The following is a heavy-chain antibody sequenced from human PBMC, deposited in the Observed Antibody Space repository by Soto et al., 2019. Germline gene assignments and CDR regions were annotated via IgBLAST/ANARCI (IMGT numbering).Heavy chain of an antibody. CDR2: ISGSGSTI. D-gene: IGHD3-22*01. Sequence: GGSLKVGCAASGFTASSYEMDWAGQAPGKGLEWVSYISGSGSTIYYAASVKGRFTISRDNAKNSLYLQQNSLRAEDTAVYYCARERLIGVGMVETILGGDFEYWGQGSLVTVTS. CDR1: GFTASSYE. V-gene: IGHV3-48*03. CDR3: ARERLIGVGMVETILGGDFEY. J-gene: IGHJ4*02.